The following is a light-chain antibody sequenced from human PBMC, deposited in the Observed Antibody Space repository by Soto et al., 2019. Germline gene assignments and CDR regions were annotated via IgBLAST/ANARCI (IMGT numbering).Light chain of an antibody. CDR3: SSYTTSSTLYV. CDR2: DVS. J-gene: IGLJ1*01. Sequence: QSALTQPASVSGSPGQSITISCTGTSSDIGYYKYVSWYQQHPGRAPKLMIYDVSNRPSGISNRFSGSKAGNTASLTISGLQAEDEADYYCSSYTTSSTLYVFGTGTKLTVL. CDR1: SSDIGYYKY. V-gene: IGLV2-14*01.